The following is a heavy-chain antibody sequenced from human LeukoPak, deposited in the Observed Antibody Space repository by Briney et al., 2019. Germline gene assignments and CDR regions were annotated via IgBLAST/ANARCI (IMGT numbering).Heavy chain of an antibody. CDR1: GFTFSSYS. CDR3: ARVGYYDFWSGYFVGGGNLYYFDY. Sequence: GGSLRLSCAASGFTFSSYSMNWVRQAPGKGLEWVSYISSSSSTIYYADSVKGRFTISRDNAKNSLYLQMNSLRAEDTAVYYCARVGYYDFWSGYFVGGGNLYYFDYWGQGTLVTVSS. J-gene: IGHJ4*02. D-gene: IGHD3-3*01. V-gene: IGHV3-48*01. CDR2: ISSSSSTI.